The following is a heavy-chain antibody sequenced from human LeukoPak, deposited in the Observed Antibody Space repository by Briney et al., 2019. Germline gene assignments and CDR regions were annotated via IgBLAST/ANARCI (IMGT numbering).Heavy chain of an antibody. V-gene: IGHV3-30*18. J-gene: IGHJ4*01. CDR2: TSYDGSNK. CDR1: GFTFSSFG. CDR3: AKAIRPQLTSNYFDD. D-gene: IGHD4-11*01. Sequence: GRSLRLSCAASGFTFSSFGMHWVRQAPGKGLEWVALTSYDGSNKDYADSVRGRFTISRDNSKNTLYLQMNSLRAEDTAVYYCAKAIRPQLTSNYFDDWGQGTLVTVSS.